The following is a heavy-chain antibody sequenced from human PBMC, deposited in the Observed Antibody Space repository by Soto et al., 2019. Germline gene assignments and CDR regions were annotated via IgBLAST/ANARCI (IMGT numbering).Heavy chain of an antibody. CDR1: GYTFTTYG. Sequence: QVQLVQSGAEVKKPGASVKVSCKASGYTFTTYGISWVRQAPGQGLEWMGWINTYNGNTNYAQQLQGRVTXTXDXXTSTAYMELRSLRSDDTAVYYCAREAVAGTKGFDYWGQGTLVTVSS. CDR3: AREAVAGTKGFDY. CDR2: INTYNGNT. D-gene: IGHD6-19*01. V-gene: IGHV1-18*01. J-gene: IGHJ4*02.